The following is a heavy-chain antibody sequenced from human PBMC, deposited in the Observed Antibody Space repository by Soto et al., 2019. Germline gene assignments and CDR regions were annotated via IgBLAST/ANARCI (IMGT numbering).Heavy chain of an antibody. CDR1: GGSISSSSYY. CDR3: GRDVRRYYSDQFDS. J-gene: IGHJ4*02. V-gene: IGHV4-39*07. Sequence: SETLSLTCTVSGGSISSSSYYWGWIRQPPGKGLEWLGEVYHSGTANYNPSLKSRVTISVDRSKNQFSLNLTSVTAADTAVYYCGRDVRRYYSDQFDSWGQGILVTVSS. CDR2: VYHSGTA. D-gene: IGHD3-22*01.